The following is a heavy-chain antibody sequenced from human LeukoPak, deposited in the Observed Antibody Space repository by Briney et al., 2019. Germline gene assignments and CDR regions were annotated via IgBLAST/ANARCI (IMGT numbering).Heavy chain of an antibody. CDR2: IYYSGST. Sequence: SETLSLTCTVSGGSVSSGSYYWSWIRQPPRKGLEWIGYIYYSGSTNYNPSLKSRVTMSVDTSKNQFSLKLSSVAAADTAIYYCARAPVPSFYDILTGYSYFDYWGQGTLVTVSS. J-gene: IGHJ4*02. D-gene: IGHD3-9*01. CDR3: ARAPVPSFYDILTGYSYFDY. CDR1: GGSVSSGSYY. V-gene: IGHV4-61*01.